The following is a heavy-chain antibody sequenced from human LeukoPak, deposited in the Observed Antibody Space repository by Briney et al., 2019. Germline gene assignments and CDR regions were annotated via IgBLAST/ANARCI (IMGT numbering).Heavy chain of an antibody. CDR2: VSGSGGST. J-gene: IGHJ4*02. CDR1: GFTFSSYA. D-gene: IGHD3-16*02. V-gene: IGHV3-23*01. CDR3: AKLWVMITFGGVIDIEAPGSSGDY. Sequence: GGSLRLSCAASGFTFSSYAMSWVRQAPGKGLEWVSAVSGSGGSTYYADSVKGRFTISRDTSKNTLYLQMNSLRAEDTAVYYCAKLWVMITFGGVIDIEAPGSSGDYWGQGTLVTVSS.